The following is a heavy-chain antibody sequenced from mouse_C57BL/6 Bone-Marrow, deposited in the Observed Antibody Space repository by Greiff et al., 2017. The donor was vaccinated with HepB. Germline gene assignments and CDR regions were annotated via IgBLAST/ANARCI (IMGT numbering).Heavy chain of an antibody. Sequence: QVQLQQPGAELVKPGASVKLSCKASGYTFTSYWMHWVKQRPGQGLEWIGMIHPNSGSTNYNEKFKSKATLTVDNSSSTAYMQLSSLTSEDSAVYYCARYYNGSRAWFAYWGQGTRVTVSA. CDR3: ARYYNGSRAWFAY. V-gene: IGHV1-64*01. CDR1: GYTFTSYW. D-gene: IGHD1-1*01. J-gene: IGHJ3*01. CDR2: IHPNSGST.